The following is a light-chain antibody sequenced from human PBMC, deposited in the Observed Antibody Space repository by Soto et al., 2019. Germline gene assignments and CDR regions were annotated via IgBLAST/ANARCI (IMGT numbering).Light chain of an antibody. CDR1: QSLSNSE. V-gene: IGKV3-20*01. J-gene: IGKJ1*01. Sequence: EILLTQAPFTRSLSRREGATRSCRASQSLSNSELAWYQQKPGQAPRLLIYGASSRATDIPDRFSGSGSGTDFTLTISRLEPEDSAVYYCQQHGTTFGQGTKVDIK. CDR3: QQHGTT. CDR2: GAS.